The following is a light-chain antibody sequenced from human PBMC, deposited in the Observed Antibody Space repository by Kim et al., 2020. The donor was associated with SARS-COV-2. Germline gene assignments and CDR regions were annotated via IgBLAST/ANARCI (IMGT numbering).Light chain of an antibody. CDR1: QSVGSS. V-gene: IGKV3-15*01. CDR2: GAS. Sequence: SVSPGERTPLSCMASQSVGSSLAWYQQKPGQAPRLLIHGASTTATGLPARFSGSGSGTDFTLTISSLQSGDFAVYYCQQYHDWPYTFGQGTRLEI. CDR3: QQYHDWPYT. J-gene: IGKJ2*01.